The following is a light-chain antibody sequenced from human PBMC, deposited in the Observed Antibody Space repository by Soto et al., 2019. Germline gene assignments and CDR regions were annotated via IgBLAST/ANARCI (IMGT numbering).Light chain of an antibody. Sequence: QSVLTQPPSASGTPGQRVIISCCGSSSNIGSNYVYWYQQLPGTAPKLLIYSNNQRPSGVPDRFSGSKSGTSASLAISGLRSEDEADYYCAAWDDSLSGWVFGGGTKLTVL. V-gene: IGLV1-47*02. CDR1: SSNIGSNY. J-gene: IGLJ3*02. CDR2: SNN. CDR3: AAWDDSLSGWV.